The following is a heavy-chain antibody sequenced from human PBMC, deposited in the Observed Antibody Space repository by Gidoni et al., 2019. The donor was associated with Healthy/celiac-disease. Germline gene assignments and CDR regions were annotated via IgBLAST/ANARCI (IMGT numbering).Heavy chain of an antibody. CDR3: ARERGIGVVYWLPGELDY. J-gene: IGHJ4*02. CDR1: GFTFSSYG. D-gene: IGHD2-21*01. V-gene: IGHV3-33*01. Sequence: QVQLVESGGGVVQPGRSLRLSCAASGFTFSSYGMHWVRQAPGKGLEWVAVRWYDGSNKYYADSVKGRFTISRDNSKNTLYLQMNSLRAEDTAVYYCARERGIGVVYWLPGELDYWGQGTLVTVSS. CDR2: RWYDGSNK.